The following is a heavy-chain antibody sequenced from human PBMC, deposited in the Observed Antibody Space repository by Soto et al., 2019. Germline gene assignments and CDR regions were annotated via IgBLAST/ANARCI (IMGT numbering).Heavy chain of an antibody. V-gene: IGHV1-8*01. CDR3: ARGKTYYYGSGSYYTVVDSYYYYMDV. CDR1: GYTFTSYD. CDR2: MNPNSGNT. D-gene: IGHD3-10*01. Sequence: ASVKVSCKASGYTFTSYDINWVRQATGQGLEWMGWMNPNSGNTGYAQKFQGRVTMTRNTSISTAYMELSSLRSEDTAVYYCARGKTYYYGSGSYYTVVDSYYYYMDVWGKGTTVTVSS. J-gene: IGHJ6*03.